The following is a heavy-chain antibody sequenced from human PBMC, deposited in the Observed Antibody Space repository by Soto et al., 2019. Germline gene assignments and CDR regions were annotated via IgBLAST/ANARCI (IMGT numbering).Heavy chain of an antibody. D-gene: IGHD1-1*01. V-gene: IGHV4-31*11. J-gene: IGHJ6*02. CDR3: ERDNNRDGTEV. Sequence: SSTXSLAWAFAVLSFSSDRFILSWVRQFPGNGPDWIGYINYSGATYYNPSLRSRITMSLDTSKNQLSLNLSSVTAEDTEVYYCERDNNRDGTEVSGQGTTV. CDR2: INYSGAT. CDR1: VLSFSSDRFI.